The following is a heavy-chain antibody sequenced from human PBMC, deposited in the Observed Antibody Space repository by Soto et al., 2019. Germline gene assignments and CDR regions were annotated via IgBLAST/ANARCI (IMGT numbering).Heavy chain of an antibody. CDR1: GYTFTSYG. Sequence: ASVKVSCKASGYTFTSYGVSCVRQAPGQGLEWMGWINAYNGNTHYAQKFQGRVTMTTDTSTSTAYMELRSLTSDDTAVYHCAAGDSSDTGDHWGQGTLVTVSS. V-gene: IGHV1-18*04. CDR3: AAGDSSDTGDH. J-gene: IGHJ4*02. CDR2: INAYNGNT. D-gene: IGHD5-18*01.